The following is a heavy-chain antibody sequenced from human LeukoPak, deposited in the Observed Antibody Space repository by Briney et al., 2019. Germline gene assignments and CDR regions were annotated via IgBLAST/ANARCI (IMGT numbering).Heavy chain of an antibody. D-gene: IGHD2-15*01. CDR2: ISVSGGNT. CDR3: AREGRWPDIDY. V-gene: IGHV3-21*01. CDR1: GFTFSGYT. Sequence: PGGSLRLSCAASGFTFSGYTMNWVRQAPGKGLEWVSAISVSGGNTYPADSVKGRFTISRDNAKNSLYLQMNSLRAEDTAVYYCAREGRWPDIDYWGQGTLVTVSS. J-gene: IGHJ4*02.